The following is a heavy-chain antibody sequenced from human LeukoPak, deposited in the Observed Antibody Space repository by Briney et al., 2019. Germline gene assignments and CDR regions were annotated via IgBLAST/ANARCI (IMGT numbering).Heavy chain of an antibody. Sequence: SETLSLTCAVYGGSFSGYYWSWIRQPPGKGLEWIGEINHSGSTNYNPSLKSRVTISVDTSKNQFSLKLSSVTAADTAVYYCASVQSLYCSSTSCSPDYWGQGTLVTVSS. CDR3: ASVQSLYCSSTSCSPDY. CDR1: GGSFSGYY. CDR2: INHSGST. V-gene: IGHV4-34*01. J-gene: IGHJ4*02. D-gene: IGHD2-2*01.